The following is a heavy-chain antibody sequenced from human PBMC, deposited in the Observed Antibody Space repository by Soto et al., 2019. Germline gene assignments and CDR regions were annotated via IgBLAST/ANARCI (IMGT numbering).Heavy chain of an antibody. V-gene: IGHV4-28*01. CDR3: ARQTWDYYSSNFDY. Sequence: SETLSLTCAVSGYSISSSNWWGWIRQPPGKGLEWIGYIYYSGTTYYNPSLKSRVTMSVDTSKNQFSLYLQMDSLRDEDTAVYYCARQTWDYYSSNFDYWGLGTLVTVSS. D-gene: IGHD3-10*01. J-gene: IGHJ4*02. CDR2: IYYSGTT. CDR1: GYSISSSNW.